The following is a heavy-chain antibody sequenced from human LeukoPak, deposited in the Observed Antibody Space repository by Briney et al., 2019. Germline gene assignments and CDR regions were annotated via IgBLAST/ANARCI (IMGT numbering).Heavy chain of an antibody. CDR3: ARGGDYGDFTPDY. V-gene: IGHV3-53*01. J-gene: IGHJ4*02. Sequence: GGSLRLSCAASGFTVSSNYMSWVRQAPGKGLEWISTIYSGGGTYYADSVKGRFTISRDNSKNTLYLQMNSLRAEDTALYYCARGGDYGDFTPDYWGQGTLVTVSS. D-gene: IGHD4-17*01. CDR1: GFTVSSNY. CDR2: IYSGGGT.